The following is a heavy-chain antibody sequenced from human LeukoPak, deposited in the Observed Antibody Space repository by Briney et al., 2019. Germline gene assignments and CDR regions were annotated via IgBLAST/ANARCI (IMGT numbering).Heavy chain of an antibody. Sequence: SQTLSLTCTVSGGSISSGDYYWSWIRQPPGKGLEWIGYIYYSGSTYYNPSLKSRVTISVDTSKNQFSLKLSSVTAADTAVYYCARRGVVVVAHAFDIWGQGTMVTVSS. D-gene: IGHD2-15*01. CDR2: IYYSGST. J-gene: IGHJ3*02. V-gene: IGHV4-30-4*01. CDR3: ARRGVVVVAHAFDI. CDR1: GGSISSGDYY.